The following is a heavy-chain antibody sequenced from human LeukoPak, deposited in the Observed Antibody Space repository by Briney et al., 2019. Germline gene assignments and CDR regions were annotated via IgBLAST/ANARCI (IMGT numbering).Heavy chain of an antibody. D-gene: IGHD1-26*01. CDR1: GYTFTSYY. CDR3: AKNLGAAYYYYGMDV. V-gene: IGHV1-46*01. J-gene: IGHJ6*02. Sequence: ASVKVSCKSSGYTFTSYYMYWGRQAPGQGLEWMGIINPSGGSTSYAQQFQGRVTMTRDTSTSTVYMELSSLRSEDTAVYYCAKNLGAAYYYYGMDVWGQGTTVTVSS. CDR2: INPSGGST.